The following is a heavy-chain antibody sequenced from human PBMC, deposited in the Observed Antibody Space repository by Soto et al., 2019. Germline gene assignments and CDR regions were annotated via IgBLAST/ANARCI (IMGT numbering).Heavy chain of an antibody. CDR3: ARDHTYYYDSSGPSAYYYYYGMDV. Sequence: SETLSLTCTVSGGSISSYYWSWIRQPAGKGLEWTGRIYTSGRTNYNPSLKSRVTMSVDTSKNQFSLKLSSVTAADTAVYYCARDHTYYYDSSGPSAYYYYYGMDVWGQGTTVT. V-gene: IGHV4-4*07. D-gene: IGHD3-22*01. J-gene: IGHJ6*02. CDR2: IYTSGRT. CDR1: GGSISSYY.